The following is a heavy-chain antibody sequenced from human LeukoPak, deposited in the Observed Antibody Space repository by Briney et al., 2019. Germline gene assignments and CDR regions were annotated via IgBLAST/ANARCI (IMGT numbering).Heavy chain of an antibody. V-gene: IGHV1-18*01. CDR2: ISAYNGNT. CDR1: GYTFTSYG. D-gene: IGHD3-9*01. Sequence: GASVKVSCKASGYTFTSYGISWVRQAPGQGLEWMGWISAYNGNTNYAQKLQGRVTMTTDTSTSTAYMELRSLRSDDTAVYYCARQRTAPPIYEYYGMDVWGQGTTVTVSS. CDR3: ARQRTAPPIYEYYGMDV. J-gene: IGHJ6*02.